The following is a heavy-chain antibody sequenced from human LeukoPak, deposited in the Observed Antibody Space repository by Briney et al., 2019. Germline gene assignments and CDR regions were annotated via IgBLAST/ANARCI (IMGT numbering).Heavy chain of an antibody. CDR2: FSYSGGT. D-gene: IGHD3-16*01. Sequence: SETLSLTYTVSGGSINNLFWTWIRQPPGKGLEWIGYFSYSGGTTYNPSLKSRVTISIDTSKSQFSLNLNSVTAADTAVYYCAREGPLGKYYDYWGPGTLVTVSS. V-gene: IGHV4-59*01. CDR1: GGSINNLF. CDR3: AREGPLGKYYDY. J-gene: IGHJ4*02.